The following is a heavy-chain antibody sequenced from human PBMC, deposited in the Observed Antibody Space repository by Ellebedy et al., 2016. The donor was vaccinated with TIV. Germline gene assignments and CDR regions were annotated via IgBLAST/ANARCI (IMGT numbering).Heavy chain of an antibody. Sequence: GESLKISCAASEFTFSSYAMSWVRHVPGRGPEWVSTITANALTTWYADSVKGRFTISRDNSRSTVSLQMNSLRAEDTAPYYCVRDRNYPNDVFDLWGQGTVVTVSS. J-gene: IGHJ3*01. V-gene: IGHV3-23*01. CDR2: ITANALTT. CDR3: VRDRNYPNDVFDL. CDR1: EFTFSSYA. D-gene: IGHD5-24*01.